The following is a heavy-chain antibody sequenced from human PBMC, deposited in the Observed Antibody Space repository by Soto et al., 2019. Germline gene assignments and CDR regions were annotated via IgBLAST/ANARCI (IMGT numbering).Heavy chain of an antibody. CDR1: GFTFSSFW. V-gene: IGHV3-7*03. CDR2: IKTDGSER. CDR3: TRDGSPFALDV. Sequence: GGSLRLSCAASGFTFSSFWMSWARQAPGKGLEWVANIKTDGSERYYMDSVRGRFTTSRDNSRNIFYLQMNSLTGEDTAVYYCTRDGSPFALDVWGLRTSVTVSS. J-gene: IGHJ6*02.